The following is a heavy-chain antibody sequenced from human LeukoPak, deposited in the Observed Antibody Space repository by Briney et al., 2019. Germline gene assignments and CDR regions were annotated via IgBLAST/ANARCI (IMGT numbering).Heavy chain of an antibody. J-gene: IGHJ4*01. D-gene: IGHD1-14*01. Sequence: SDTLSLTCAVSGASIESHSWWSWVRQPPGKGLEWIGEVYHDGSANYKPSLKSRVTISADTSRNHFSLKLTSVTAADTAVYYCAYNRNFALDNWGRGTLVTVSS. V-gene: IGHV4/OR15-8*01. CDR1: GASIESHSW. CDR3: AYNRNFALDN. CDR2: VYHDGSA.